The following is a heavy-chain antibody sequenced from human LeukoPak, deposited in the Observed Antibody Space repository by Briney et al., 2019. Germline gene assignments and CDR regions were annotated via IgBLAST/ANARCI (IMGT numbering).Heavy chain of an antibody. Sequence: PSETLSLTCTVSGGSISSGSYYWSWIRQPAGKGLEWIGRIYTSGSTNYNPSLKSRVTISVDTSKNQFSLKLSSVTAADTAVYYCARSTKYYYEPSENYYYMDVWGKGTTVTISS. D-gene: IGHD3-22*01. CDR1: GGSISSGSYY. CDR3: ARSTKYYYEPSENYYYMDV. V-gene: IGHV4-61*02. J-gene: IGHJ6*03. CDR2: IYTSGST.